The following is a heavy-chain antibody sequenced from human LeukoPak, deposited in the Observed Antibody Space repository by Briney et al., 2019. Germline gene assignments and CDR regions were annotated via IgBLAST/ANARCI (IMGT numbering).Heavy chain of an antibody. CDR3: ARQDSGTYLNPLDI. V-gene: IGHV4-59*08. CDR1: GDSISSYY. D-gene: IGHD1-26*01. J-gene: IGHJ3*02. CDR2: IYNSETT. Sequence: PSETLSLTCAVSGDSISSYYWSWIRQPPGKGLEWIGYIYNSETTNYNPSLKSRVTISVDTSKNQLSLKLRSVTAADTAVYYCARQDSGTYLNPLDIWGQGTVVTVSS.